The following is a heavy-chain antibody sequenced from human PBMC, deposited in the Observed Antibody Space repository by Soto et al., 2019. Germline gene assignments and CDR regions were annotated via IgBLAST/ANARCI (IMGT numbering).Heavy chain of an antibody. V-gene: IGHV3-30-3*01. Sequence: GGSLRLSCAASGFTFSSYAMHWVRQAPGKGLEWVAVISYDGSNKYYADSVKGRFTISRDNSKNTLYLQMNSLRAEDTAVYYCARETTVTTEVVGSYFDYWGQGTLVTVSS. D-gene: IGHD4-4*01. J-gene: IGHJ4*02. CDR3: ARETTVTTEVVGSYFDY. CDR2: ISYDGSNK. CDR1: GFTFSSYA.